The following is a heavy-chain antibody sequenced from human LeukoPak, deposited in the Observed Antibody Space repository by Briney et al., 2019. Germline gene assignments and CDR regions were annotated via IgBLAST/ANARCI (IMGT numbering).Heavy chain of an antibody. J-gene: IGHJ4*02. CDR3: AKGTMDGGQYYYDSS. D-gene: IGHD3-22*01. Sequence: GGSLRLSCAASGFTFSSYAMSWVRQAPGKGLEWVSAISASGGITYYADSVKGRFAISRDNSKNTLYLQMNSLRAEDTAVYYCAKGTMDGGQYYYDSSGGQGTLVTVSS. CDR2: ISASGGIT. V-gene: IGHV3-23*01. CDR1: GFTFSSYA.